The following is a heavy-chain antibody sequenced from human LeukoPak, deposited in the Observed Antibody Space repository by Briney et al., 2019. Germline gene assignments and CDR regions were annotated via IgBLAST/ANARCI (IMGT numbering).Heavy chain of an antibody. CDR2: IIASSGST. CDR3: AKGAYDYIEMGYFDY. CDR1: GFSLSNSA. D-gene: IGHD5-12*01. J-gene: IGHJ4*02. V-gene: IGHV3-23*01. Sequence: GGSLRLSCAASGFSLSNSAMSWVRQAPGKGLEWVSLIIASSGSTFYADSVKGRFTISRDNSKNTLYLQMNSLRAEDPAVYYCAKGAYDYIEMGYFDYWGQGTLVTVSS.